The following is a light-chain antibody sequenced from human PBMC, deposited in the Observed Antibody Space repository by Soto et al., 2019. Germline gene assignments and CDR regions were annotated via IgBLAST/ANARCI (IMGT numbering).Light chain of an antibody. V-gene: IGKV3-11*01. Sequence: EIVLTQSPATLSLSPGERATLSCRASQSVSSYLAWYQQKPGQAPRLLIYDASNRATGIPARFSGSGSGTDFTLTISSLEPEDFAVYYCQQRSNWPSLFGQGTKVEIK. CDR3: QQRSNWPSL. J-gene: IGKJ1*01. CDR2: DAS. CDR1: QSVSSY.